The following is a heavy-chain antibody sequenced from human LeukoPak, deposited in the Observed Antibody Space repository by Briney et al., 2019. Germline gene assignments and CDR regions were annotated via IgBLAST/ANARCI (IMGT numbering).Heavy chain of an antibody. J-gene: IGHJ4*02. Sequence: PSETLSLTCTVSGGSISSGGYYWSWIRQPAGKGLEWIGRIYTSGSTNYNPSLKSRVTMSVDTSKNQFSLKLSSVTAADTAVYYCARNYDFWSGYPDYFDYWGQGTLVTVSS. CDR2: IYTSGST. V-gene: IGHV4-61*02. CDR3: ARNYDFWSGYPDYFDY. CDR1: GGSISSGGYY. D-gene: IGHD3-3*01.